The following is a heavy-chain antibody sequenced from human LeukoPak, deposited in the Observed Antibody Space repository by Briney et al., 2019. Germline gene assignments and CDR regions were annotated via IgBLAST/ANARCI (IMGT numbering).Heavy chain of an antibody. CDR2: INHSGST. Sequence: PSQTLSLTCAVSGGSISSGGYSWSWIRQPPGKGLEWIGYINHSGSTYYNPSLKSRVTISVDRSKNQFSLKLSSVTAADTAVYYCARGGMVRGVQFDYWGQGTLVTVSS. CDR3: ARGGMVRGVQFDY. J-gene: IGHJ4*02. V-gene: IGHV4-30-2*01. CDR1: GGSISSGGYS. D-gene: IGHD3-10*01.